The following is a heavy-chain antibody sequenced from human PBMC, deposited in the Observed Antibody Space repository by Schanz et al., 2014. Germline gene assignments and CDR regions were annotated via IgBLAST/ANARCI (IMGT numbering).Heavy chain of an antibody. CDR3: ARIGGSVFDY. CDR1: GFTFSDAC. Sequence: VQLVESGGGLVKPGGFLRLSCAASGFTFSDACMSWVRQAPGKGLEWLSVISASGGDTYYADSVKGRFTISRDNSKNSLYRQMNSLRAEDTAVYYCARIGGSVFDYWAQGTLVTVSS. D-gene: IGHD3-10*01. CDR2: ISASGGDT. J-gene: IGHJ4*02. V-gene: IGHV3-11*01.